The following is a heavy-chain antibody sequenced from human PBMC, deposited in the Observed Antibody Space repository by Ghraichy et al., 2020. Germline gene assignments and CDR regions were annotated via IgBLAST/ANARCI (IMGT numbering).Heavy chain of an antibody. Sequence: GESLNISCAASGFTFSSYGMHWVRQAPGKGLEWVAVIWYDGSNKYYADSVKGRFTISRDNSKNTLYLQMNSLRAEDTAVYYCARDPGEVGAGEFDYWGQGTLVTVSS. CDR3: ARDPGEVGAGEFDY. CDR1: GFTFSSYG. J-gene: IGHJ4*02. V-gene: IGHV3-33*01. CDR2: IWYDGSNK. D-gene: IGHD1-26*01.